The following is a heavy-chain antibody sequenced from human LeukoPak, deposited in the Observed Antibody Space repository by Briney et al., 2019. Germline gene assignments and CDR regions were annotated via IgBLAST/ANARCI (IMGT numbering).Heavy chain of an antibody. D-gene: IGHD6-25*01. CDR3: ARLRQIVAANADPSSGFDH. Sequence: SATLSLTCAVYGGSFSGYYWTWIRQPPGKGLEWIGEISHSERTNSNPSLKSRVTMSLDTSKNQFSLKLTSVTAADTAVYYCARLRQIVAANADPSSGFDHWGQGTLVTVSS. CDR1: GGSFSGYY. V-gene: IGHV4-34*01. CDR2: ISHSERT. J-gene: IGHJ4*02.